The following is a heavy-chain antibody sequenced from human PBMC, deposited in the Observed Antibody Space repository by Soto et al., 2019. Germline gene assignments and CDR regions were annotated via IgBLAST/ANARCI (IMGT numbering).Heavy chain of an antibody. V-gene: IGHV4-34*01. Sequence: CAVCGGNFSGYYWSRIRQKPRKGLEWIGEINHSGSTNYNPSLKSRVTISVDTSKNQFSLKLSSVTAADTAVYYCARILAVAAHRRFYYYYYGMDVWGQGTTVTVTS. CDR1: GGNFSGYY. CDR2: INHSGST. CDR3: ARILAVAAHRRFYYYYYGMDV. J-gene: IGHJ6*02. D-gene: IGHD6-19*01.